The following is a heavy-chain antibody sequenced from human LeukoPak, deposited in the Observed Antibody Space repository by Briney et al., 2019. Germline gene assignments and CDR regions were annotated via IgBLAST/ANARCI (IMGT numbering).Heavy chain of an antibody. D-gene: IGHD6-13*01. CDR1: GYTFTGYY. Sequence: ASVKVSCKASGYTFTGYYMHWVRQAPGQGLEWVGWINPNSGGTNYAQKFQGWVTMTRDTSISTAYMELSRLRSDDTAVYYCARTRPPGYNSSDGMDVWGKGTTVTVSS. CDR3: ARTRPPGYNSSDGMDV. J-gene: IGHJ6*04. CDR2: INPNSGGT. V-gene: IGHV1-2*04.